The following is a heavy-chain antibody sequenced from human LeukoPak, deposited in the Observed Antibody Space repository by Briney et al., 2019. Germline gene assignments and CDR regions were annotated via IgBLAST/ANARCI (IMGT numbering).Heavy chain of an antibody. V-gene: IGHV4-34*01. D-gene: IGHD3-22*01. CDR2: INHSGST. CDR1: GGSFSGYY. J-gene: IGHJ5*02. Sequence: SETLSLTCAVYGGSFSGYYWSWIRQPPGKGLEWIGEINHSGSTNYNPSLKSRVTISVDTSKNQFSLKLSSVTAADTAVYYCARVLHKRNYDSSDYYASWGQGTLVTVSS. CDR3: ARVLHKRNYDSSDYYAS.